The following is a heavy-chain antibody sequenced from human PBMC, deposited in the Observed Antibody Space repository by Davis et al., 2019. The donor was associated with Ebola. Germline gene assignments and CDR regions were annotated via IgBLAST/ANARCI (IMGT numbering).Heavy chain of an antibody. D-gene: IGHD5-18*01. V-gene: IGHV3-30*03. J-gene: IGHJ6*04. Sequence: GESLKISCAASGFTFSSYGMHWVRQAPGKGLEWVALISYDGSKKNYADSVKGRITISRDNSKNTLYLQMNSLTAADTAVYYCAIATRDTAMVFYYDYGMDVWGKGTTVTVSS. CDR3: AIATRDTAMVFYYDYGMDV. CDR1: GFTFSSYG. CDR2: ISYDGSKK.